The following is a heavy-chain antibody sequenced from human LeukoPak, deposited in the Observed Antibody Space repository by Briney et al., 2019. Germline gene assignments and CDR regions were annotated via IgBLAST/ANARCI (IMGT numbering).Heavy chain of an antibody. V-gene: IGHV3-30-3*01. CDR3: ARDHDWLLYRGYYYGMDV. D-gene: IGHD3-9*01. Sequence: PGGSLRLSCAASGSTFSSYAMHWVRQAPGKGLEWVAVISYDGSNKYYADSVKGRFTISRDNSKNTLYLQTNSLRAEDTAVYYCARDHDWLLYRGYYYGMDVWGQGTTVTVSS. CDR1: GSTFSSYA. CDR2: ISYDGSNK. J-gene: IGHJ6*02.